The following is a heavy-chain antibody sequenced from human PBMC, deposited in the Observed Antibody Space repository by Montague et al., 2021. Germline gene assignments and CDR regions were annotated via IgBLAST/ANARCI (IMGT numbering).Heavy chain of an antibody. CDR3: AHRLVAGNWFDP. V-gene: IGHV2-5*02. J-gene: IGHJ5*02. CDR1: GFSLNYSGVG. Sequence: PALVKPTQTLRLTCTFSGFSLNYSGVGVGWIRQPPGKALEWLVLIYWDDDTRYNQSLRSRLDITRDTSKNQVVLTLTNLAPVDTATYFCAHRLVAGNWFDPWGQGTLVTVSS. CDR2: IYWDDDT.